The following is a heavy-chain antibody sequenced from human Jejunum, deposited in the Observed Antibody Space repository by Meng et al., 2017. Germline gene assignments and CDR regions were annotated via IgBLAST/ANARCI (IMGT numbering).Heavy chain of an antibody. V-gene: IGHV3-48*03. D-gene: IGHD1-26*01. CDR3: ASGPQYSGSPYY. J-gene: IGHJ4*02. Sequence: GESLKISCTASGFAFSSYELMWVRQAPGKGLEWISYISDGGNTIRDADSVKGRFTISRDNAKNSLYLQMESLRVEDTALYYCASGPQYSGSPYYWGQGTLVTVSS. CDR2: ISDGGNTI. CDR1: GFAFSSYE.